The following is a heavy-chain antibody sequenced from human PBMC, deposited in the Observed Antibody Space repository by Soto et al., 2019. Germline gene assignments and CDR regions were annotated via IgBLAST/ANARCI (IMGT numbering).Heavy chain of an antibody. D-gene: IGHD5-12*01. CDR2: IIPIFGTA. CDR1: GGTFSSYA. Sequence: ASVKVSCKASGGTFSSYAISWVRQAPGQGLEWMGGIIPIFGTANYAQKFQGRVTITADESTSTAYMELSSLRSEDTAVYYCARLGYDSIRMGYYYYGMDVWGQGTTVTVSS. CDR3: ARLGYDSIRMGYYYYGMDV. V-gene: IGHV1-69*13. J-gene: IGHJ6*02.